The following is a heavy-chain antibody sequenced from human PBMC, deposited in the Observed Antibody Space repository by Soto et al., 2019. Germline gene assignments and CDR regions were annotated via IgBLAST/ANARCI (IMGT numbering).Heavy chain of an antibody. Sequence: ASVKVSCKASGYTFTSYAMHWVHQAPGQRLEWMGWINAGNGNTKYSQKFQGRVTITRDTSASTACMELSSLRSEDTAVYYCASSNLVVVPAAKLDPWGQGTLVTVSS. CDR3: ASSNLVVVPAAKLDP. CDR1: GYTFTSYA. CDR2: INAGNGNT. D-gene: IGHD2-2*01. V-gene: IGHV1-3*01. J-gene: IGHJ5*02.